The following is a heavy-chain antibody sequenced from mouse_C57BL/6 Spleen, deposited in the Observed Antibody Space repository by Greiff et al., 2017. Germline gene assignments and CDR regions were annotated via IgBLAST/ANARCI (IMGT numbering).Heavy chain of an antibody. D-gene: IGHD4-1*01. CDR3: ARHETANMFAY. Sequence: QVHVKQPGAELVMPGASVKLSCKASGYTFTSYWMHWVKQRPGQGLEWIGEIDPSDSYTNYNQKFKGKSTLTVDKSSSTAYMQLSSLTSEDSAVYFCARHETANMFAYWGQGTLVTVSA. CDR1: GYTFTSYW. J-gene: IGHJ3*01. V-gene: IGHV1-69*01. CDR2: IDPSDSYT.